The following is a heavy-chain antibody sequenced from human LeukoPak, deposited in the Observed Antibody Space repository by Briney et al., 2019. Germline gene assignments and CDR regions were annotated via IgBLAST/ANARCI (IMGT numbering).Heavy chain of an antibody. V-gene: IGHV3-23*01. CDR1: GFTFSSYA. CDR2: ISGSGGST. D-gene: IGHD3-9*01. J-gene: IGHJ4*02. Sequence: GGSLRLSCAASGFTFSSYAMSWVRQALGKGLEWVSAISGSGGSTYYADSVKGRFTISRDNSKNTLYLQMNSLRAEDTAVYYCAKVPYDILTGYGIHYFDYWGQGTLVTVSS. CDR3: AKVPYDILTGYGIHYFDY.